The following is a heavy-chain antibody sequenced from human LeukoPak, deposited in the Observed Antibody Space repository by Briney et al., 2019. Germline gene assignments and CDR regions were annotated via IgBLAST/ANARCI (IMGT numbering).Heavy chain of an antibody. J-gene: IGHJ4*02. CDR2: ISASSSFI. D-gene: IGHD2-2*01. CDR3: ARGYCSRTSCEDFDY. V-gene: IGHV3-21*01. Sequence: GGSLRLSCAASGFTFSHYSMNWVRQAPGKGLEWVSSISASSSFIYYAESLKGRFTISRDNAKNSLYLQMNSLRAEDTAVFYCARGYCSRTSCEDFDYWGQGTLVTVSS. CDR1: GFTFSHYS.